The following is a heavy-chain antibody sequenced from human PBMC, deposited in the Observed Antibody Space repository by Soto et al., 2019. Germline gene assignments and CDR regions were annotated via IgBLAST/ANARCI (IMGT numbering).Heavy chain of an antibody. Sequence: QVQLVESGGGVVQPGRSLRLSCAASGLTFNNYAMHWVRQAPGKGLEWVAVISYDGSKTYYADSVKGRFTISRDNSNNTRYLQMNSLRVEDTAVYYCARDGGITMTRREGGQGTLVTVSS. CDR3: ARDGGITMTRRE. V-gene: IGHV3-30-3*01. CDR2: ISYDGSKT. D-gene: IGHD3-22*01. CDR1: GLTFNNYA. J-gene: IGHJ4*02.